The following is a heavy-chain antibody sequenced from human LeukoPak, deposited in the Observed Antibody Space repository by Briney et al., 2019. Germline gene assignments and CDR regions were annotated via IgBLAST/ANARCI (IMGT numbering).Heavy chain of an antibody. V-gene: IGHV4-39*01. CDR1: GGSISSSSYY. D-gene: IGHD6-19*01. CDR2: FYYSGNT. J-gene: IGHJ4*02. Sequence: SETLSLTCSVSGGSISSSSYYWGWIRQPPGKGLERIGSFYYSGNTYYNPSLKSRVTISVDTSKNEFSLKLRSVTAADTAVYYCARTAGIAVAGSRQYFDYWGQGMLVTVSS. CDR3: ARTAGIAVAGSRQYFDY.